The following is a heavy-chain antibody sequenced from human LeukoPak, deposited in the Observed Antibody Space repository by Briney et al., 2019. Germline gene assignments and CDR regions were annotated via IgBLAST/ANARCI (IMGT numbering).Heavy chain of an antibody. CDR1: GGSFSGYY. Sequence: SETLSLTCAVYGGSFSGYYWSWIRQPPGKGLEWIGEINHSGSTNYNPSLKSRVTISVDTSKNQFSLKLSSVTAADTAVYYCARRKITMVRGANYYYMDVWGKGTTVTISS. V-gene: IGHV4-34*01. CDR2: INHSGST. J-gene: IGHJ6*03. D-gene: IGHD3-10*01. CDR3: ARRKITMVRGANYYYMDV.